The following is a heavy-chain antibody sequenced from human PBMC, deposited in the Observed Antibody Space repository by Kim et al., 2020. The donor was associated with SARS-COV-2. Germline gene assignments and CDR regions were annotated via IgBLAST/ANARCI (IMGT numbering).Heavy chain of an antibody. Sequence: KGRFTISRDNSKNTLYLQMNSLRAEDTAVYYCAKDLSRYCSGGSCQGDYWGQGTLVTVSS. V-gene: IGHV3-23*01. D-gene: IGHD2-15*01. J-gene: IGHJ4*02. CDR3: AKDLSRYCSGGSCQGDY.